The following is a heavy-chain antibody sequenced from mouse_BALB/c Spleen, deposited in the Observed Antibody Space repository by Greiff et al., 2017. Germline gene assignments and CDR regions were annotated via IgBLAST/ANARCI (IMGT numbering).Heavy chain of an antibody. D-gene: IGHD1-1*01. Sequence: QVQLQQPGAELVKPGASVKLSCKASGYTFTSYYMYWVKQRPGQGLEWIGGINPSNGGTNFNEKFKSKATLTVDKSSSTAYMQLSSLTSEDSAVYYCTRRAYGSSYEAMDYWGQGTSVTVSS. V-gene: IGHV1S81*02. CDR2: INPSNGGT. CDR1: GYTFTSYY. J-gene: IGHJ4*01. CDR3: TRRAYGSSYEAMDY.